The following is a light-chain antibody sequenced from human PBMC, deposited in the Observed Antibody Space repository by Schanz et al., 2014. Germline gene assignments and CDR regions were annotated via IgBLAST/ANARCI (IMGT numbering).Light chain of an antibody. V-gene: IGKV1-39*01. J-gene: IGKJ4*01. CDR3: QQYNNWPPLT. CDR1: QSISSY. CDR2: AAS. Sequence: DIQMTQSPSSLSASVGDRVTITCRASQSISSYLNWYQQKPGKAPKLLIYAASSLQSGVPSRFSGSGSGTEFTLTISSLQSEDFAVYYCQQYNNWPPLTFGGGTKVEIK.